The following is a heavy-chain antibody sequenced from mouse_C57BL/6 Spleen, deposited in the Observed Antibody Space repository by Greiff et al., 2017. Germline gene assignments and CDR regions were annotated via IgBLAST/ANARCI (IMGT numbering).Heavy chain of an antibody. CDR1: GFTFSDYG. J-gene: IGHJ2*01. D-gene: IGHD1-1*01. V-gene: IGHV5-17*01. CDR2: ISSGSSTI. Sequence: DVKLVESGGGLVKPGGSLKLSCAASGFTFSDYGMHWVRQAPEKGLEWVAYISSGSSTIYYADTVKGRFTISRDNAKNTLFLQMTSLRSEDTAMYYCARPHYYGSSSYFDYWGQGTTLTVSS. CDR3: ARPHYYGSSSYFDY.